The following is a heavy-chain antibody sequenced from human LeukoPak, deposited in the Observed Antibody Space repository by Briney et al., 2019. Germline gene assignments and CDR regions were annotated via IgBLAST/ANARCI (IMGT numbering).Heavy chain of an antibody. CDR3: VRALGSPTADH. J-gene: IGHJ4*02. CDR2: IKSDGSEK. V-gene: IGHV3-7*01. CDR1: GFTFTNNW. D-gene: IGHD3-16*01. Sequence: GGSLRLSCAASGFTFTNNWMSWVRQAPGKGLEWVANIKSDGSEKYYVDSVEGRFTISRDNARNTVSLQMESLRGEDTAVYYCVRALGSPTADHWGQGTLVTDSS.